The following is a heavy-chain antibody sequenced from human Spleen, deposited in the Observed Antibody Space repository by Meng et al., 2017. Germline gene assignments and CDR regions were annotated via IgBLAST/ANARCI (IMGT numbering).Heavy chain of an antibody. J-gene: IGHJ4*02. CDR3: ARDHDPGYFDY. Sequence: QVQLVESGGGVVQPGRSLRLSCAASGFIFRNYAMHWVRQAPGKGLEWVAVISYDGSYKNYADSVKGRFTISRDNSKNTLYLQMNSLRPEDTAVYYCARDHDPGYFDYWGQGTLVTVSS. CDR2: ISYDGSYK. V-gene: IGHV3-30-3*01. D-gene: IGHD1-1*01. CDR1: GFIFRNYA.